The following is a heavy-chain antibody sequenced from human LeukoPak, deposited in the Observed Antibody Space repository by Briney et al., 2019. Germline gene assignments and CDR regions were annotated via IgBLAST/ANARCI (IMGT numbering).Heavy chain of an antibody. CDR3: AKDVGKVIVVVITRGYFDY. J-gene: IGHJ4*02. V-gene: IGHV3-30*04. CDR2: ISVDGKIQ. Sequence: PGGSLRLSCAASGFTFSTYTMHWVRQAPGKGLEWVAVISVDGKIQYYADSVRGRFTISRDNSKNTLYLQMNSLRAEDTAVYYCAKDVGKVIVVVITRGYFDYWGQGTLVTVSS. D-gene: IGHD3-22*01. CDR1: GFTFSTYT.